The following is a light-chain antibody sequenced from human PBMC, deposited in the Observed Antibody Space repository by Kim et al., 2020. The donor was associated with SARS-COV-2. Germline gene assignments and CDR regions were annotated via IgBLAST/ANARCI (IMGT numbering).Light chain of an antibody. CDR2: DVS. J-gene: IGLJ3*02. CDR3: SSYTSSTTWV. Sequence: QSALTQPASVSGSPGQSITISCTGTSSDIGGYNYVSWYQQHPGKAPKIMIYDVSNRPSGVSSRFSGSKSGNTASLTISGLQTEDEADYYCSSYTSSTTWVFGGGTKLTVL. CDR1: SSDIGGYNY. V-gene: IGLV2-14*03.